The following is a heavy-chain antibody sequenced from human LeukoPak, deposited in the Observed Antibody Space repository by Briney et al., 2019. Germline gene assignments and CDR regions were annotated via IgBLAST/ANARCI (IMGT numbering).Heavy chain of an antibody. D-gene: IGHD6-13*01. CDR3: GRYSSSWYSYYYYGMDV. CDR2: IKQDGSEK. CDR1: GFTFSPYW. J-gene: IGHJ6*02. Sequence: GGSLRLSCVASGFTFSPYWMSWVRQAPGKGLEWVANIKQDGSEKYYVDSVKGRFTISRDNAKNSLYLQMNSLRAEDTAVYYCGRYSSSWYSYYYYGMDVWGQGTTVTVSS. V-gene: IGHV3-7*01.